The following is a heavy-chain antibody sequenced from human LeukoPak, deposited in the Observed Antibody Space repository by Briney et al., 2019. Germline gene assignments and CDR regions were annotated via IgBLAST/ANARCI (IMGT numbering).Heavy chain of an antibody. CDR3: TRGAGWLIDY. J-gene: IGHJ4*02. CDR2: FYNSGRS. V-gene: IGHV4-59*01. Sequence: MSSETLSLTCTVSDDSISDYYRGWIRQPPGKGLEWIGYFYNSGRSTYNPSLKSRVTISADTSKNHFSLKLNSVTTADTAVYYCTRGAGWLIDYWGQGILVTASS. CDR1: DDSISDYY. D-gene: IGHD3-16*01.